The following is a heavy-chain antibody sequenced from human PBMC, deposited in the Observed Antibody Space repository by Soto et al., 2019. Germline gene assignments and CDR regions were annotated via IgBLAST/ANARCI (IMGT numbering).Heavy chain of an antibody. D-gene: IGHD1-1*01. CDR3: AREAFVTGPHNEDWFDP. CDR1: GYYISMYY. CDR2: IYYTGST. J-gene: IGHJ5*02. V-gene: IGHV4-59*01. Sequence: PSETLSLTCPFSGYYISMYYWTWLRQPPGKGLEWIGYIYYTGSTSYNPSLKSRVTISIDTSKNQFSLKLSSVTAADTAVYYCAREAFVTGPHNEDWFDPWGQGTLVTVS.